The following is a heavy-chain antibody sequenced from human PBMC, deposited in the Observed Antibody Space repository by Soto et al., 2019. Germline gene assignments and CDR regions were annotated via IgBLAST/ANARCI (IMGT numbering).Heavy chain of an antibody. J-gene: IGHJ4*02. V-gene: IGHV4-59*01. CDR1: GGSISRYL. D-gene: IGHD3-10*01. CDR2: ISDSGST. Sequence: SESLALSCTVCGGSISRYLASLIRQPPRKGLEWDGYISDSGSTNYHPSLRSRVTTSVDTSKNQFSLRLRSVTAADTAVYYCASTVIGYYLDHWGQGSQGTVSA. CDR3: ASTVIGYYLDH.